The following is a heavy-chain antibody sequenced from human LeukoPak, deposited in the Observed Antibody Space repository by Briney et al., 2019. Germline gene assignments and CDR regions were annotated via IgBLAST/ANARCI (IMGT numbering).Heavy chain of an antibody. CDR2: MNPNSGNT. V-gene: IGHV1-8*01. J-gene: IGHJ5*02. CDR3: AREVVVVVAATGNWFDP. Sequence: ASVKVSCKASGYTFTSYDINWVRQATGQGLEWMGWMNPNSGNTGYAQKFQGRVTMTRNTSISTAYMELSSLRSDDTAVYYCAREVVVVVAATGNWFDPWGQGTLVTVSS. D-gene: IGHD2-15*01. CDR1: GYTFTSYD.